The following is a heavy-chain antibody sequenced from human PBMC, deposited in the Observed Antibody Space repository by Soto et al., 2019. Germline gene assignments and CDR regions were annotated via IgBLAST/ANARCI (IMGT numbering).Heavy chain of an antibody. V-gene: IGHV3-23*01. D-gene: IGHD6-13*01. CDR1: GFTFSSYA. CDR2: ISGSGGST. CDR3: AKWIAAAEFYYYYGMDV. J-gene: IGHJ6*02. Sequence: LRLSCAASGFTFSSYAMSWVRQAPGKGLEWVSAISGSGGSTYYADSVKGRFTISRDNSKNTLYLQMNSLRAEDTAVYYCAKWIAAAEFYYYYGMDVWGQGXTVTVSS.